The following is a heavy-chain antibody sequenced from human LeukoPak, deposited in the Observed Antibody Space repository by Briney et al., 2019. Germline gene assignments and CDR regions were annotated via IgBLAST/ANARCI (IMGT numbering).Heavy chain of an antibody. CDR3: ARDKSYGDFEDH. V-gene: IGHV3-7*05. CDR2: IQQDGSEK. Sequence: GGSLRLSCAASGFTFSSYWMSWVRQAPGKGLEWVANIQQDGSEKYYVDSVKGRFTISRDNAKNSLYLQMNTLRAEDTAVYYCARDKSYGDFEDHWGQGTLVTVSS. D-gene: IGHD4-17*01. J-gene: IGHJ4*02. CDR1: GFTFSSYW.